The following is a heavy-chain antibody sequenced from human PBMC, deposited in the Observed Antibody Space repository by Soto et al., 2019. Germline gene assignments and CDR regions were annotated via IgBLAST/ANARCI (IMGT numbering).Heavy chain of an antibody. CDR1: GGSVSDKTYY. CDR2: VYYSGTT. J-gene: IGHJ4*02. D-gene: IGHD4-17*01. V-gene: IGHV4-61*01. CDR3: ARTTAVPNTLRSRYFFDY. Sequence: PSKTLSLTCSVSGGSVSDKTYYWSWIRQPPGKRLEWIGYVYYSGTTNYNPSLKSRVTISVNLSKNRFSLRLSSVTTADTALYYCARTTAVPNTLRSRYFFDYWGQGTLVTVYS.